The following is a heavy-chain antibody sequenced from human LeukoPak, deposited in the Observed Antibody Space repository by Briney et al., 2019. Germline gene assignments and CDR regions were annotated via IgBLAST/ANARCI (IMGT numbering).Heavy chain of an antibody. CDR3: ARAPYGDNRYYYFYLDV. Sequence: PSETLSLTCTVSGGSINSYYWSWIRQPAGKGLEWIGRIYTSGSSNYNPSLKSRVTMSVDTSKNQFSLRLTSVTAADTAVYYCARAPYGDNRYYYFYLDVWGKGTTVTVS. V-gene: IGHV4-4*07. D-gene: IGHD4-17*01. CDR2: IYTSGSS. CDR1: GGSINSYY. J-gene: IGHJ6*03.